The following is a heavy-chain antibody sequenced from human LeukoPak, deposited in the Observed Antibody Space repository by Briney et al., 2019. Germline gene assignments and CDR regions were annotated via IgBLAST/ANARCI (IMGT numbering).Heavy chain of an antibody. CDR1: GGSFSSGDYY. V-gene: IGHV4-30-4*08. CDR2: IYYSGSA. Sequence: SETLSLTCTVSGGSFSSGDYYWSWIRQPPGKGLEWIGYIYYSGSAYYNPSLKSRVSVSVDTSKNQFSLELSSVTAADTAVYFCARAGFGIDYWGQGTLVTVSS. D-gene: IGHD3-10*01. CDR3: ARAGFGIDY. J-gene: IGHJ4*02.